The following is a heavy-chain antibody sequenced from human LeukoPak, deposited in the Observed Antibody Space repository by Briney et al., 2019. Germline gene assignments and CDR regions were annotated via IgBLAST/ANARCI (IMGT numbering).Heavy chain of an antibody. CDR3: ARDCEFCDLLFYMNV. V-gene: IGHV4-61*09. Sequence: PSQTLSLTCTVPGGSISSTGYYWPWLRQPPGTRLECLGHIDNSGSTNCNPSLKSRVTISVDTSKNQFSLNLTSVTAADTAVYYCARDCEFCDLLFYMNVWGKGTTVTVSS. CDR1: GGSISSTGYY. CDR2: IDNSGST. J-gene: IGHJ6*03. D-gene: IGHD3-16*01.